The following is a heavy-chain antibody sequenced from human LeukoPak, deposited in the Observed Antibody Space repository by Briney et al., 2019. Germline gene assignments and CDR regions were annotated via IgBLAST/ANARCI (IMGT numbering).Heavy chain of an antibody. CDR3: VRGGEGYYYVD. J-gene: IGHJ4*02. CDR1: GGSISSYY. D-gene: IGHD5-24*01. V-gene: IGHV4-59*08. Sequence: SETLSLTCTVSGGSISSYYWSWIRQPPGKGLEWIGYIYYSGSTNYNPSLKSRVTISGDRSKNQFSLKLTSVTAADTAVYYCVRGGEGYYYVDWGQGTLVTVSP. CDR2: IYYSGST.